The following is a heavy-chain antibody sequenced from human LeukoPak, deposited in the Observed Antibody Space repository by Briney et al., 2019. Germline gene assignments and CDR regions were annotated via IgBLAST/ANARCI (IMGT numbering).Heavy chain of an antibody. CDR3: ARGRIAPAATDY. J-gene: IGHJ4*02. CDR1: GFTLSSFS. V-gene: IGHV3-48*02. Sequence: GGSLRLSCAASGFTLSSFSMNWVRLAPGKGLEWLSYISSSSTIYYADSVKGRFTISRDNAKNSLYLQMNSLRDEDTAVYYCARGRIAPAATDYWGQGTLVTVSS. CDR2: ISSSSTI. D-gene: IGHD2-2*01.